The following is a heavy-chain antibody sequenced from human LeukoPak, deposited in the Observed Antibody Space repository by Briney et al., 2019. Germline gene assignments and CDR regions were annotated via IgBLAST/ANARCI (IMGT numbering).Heavy chain of an antibody. CDR1: GFTFSGYG. CDR2: IWYDGSNK. J-gene: IGHJ4*02. V-gene: IGHV3-33*01. D-gene: IGHD3-22*01. Sequence: GGSLRLSCAASGFTFSGYGMHWVRQAPGKGLEWVAVIWYDGSNKYYADSVKGRFTISRDNSKNTLYPQMNSLRAEDTAVYYCARDPRSTMSFDYWGQGTLVTVSS. CDR3: ARDPRSTMSFDY.